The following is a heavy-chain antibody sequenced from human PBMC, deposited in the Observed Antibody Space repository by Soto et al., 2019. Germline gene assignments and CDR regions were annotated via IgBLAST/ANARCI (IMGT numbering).Heavy chain of an antibody. Sequence: QVQLQESGPGLVKPSQTLSLTCSVSGGSISSGGYYWSWIRQHPGQGLEWIGYIYYSGTTYYNPSLKSRVTISVDTSKNQFSLKLSSVTAADTAVYYCARGLLSRRPEVVGLMDYWGQGTLVTVSS. V-gene: IGHV4-31*03. D-gene: IGHD1-26*01. CDR2: IYYSGTT. CDR1: GGSISSGGYY. CDR3: ARGLLSRRPEVVGLMDY. J-gene: IGHJ4*02.